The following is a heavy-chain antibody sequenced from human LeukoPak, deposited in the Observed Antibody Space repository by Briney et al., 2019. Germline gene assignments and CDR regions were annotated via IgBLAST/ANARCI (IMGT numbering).Heavy chain of an antibody. J-gene: IGHJ6*03. Sequence: SETLSLTCAVYGGSFSGYYWSWIRQPPGKGLEWIGEINHSGSTNYNPSLKSRVTISVDTSKNQFSLKLSSVTAADTAVYYCAASRIGENYYYMDVWGKGTTVTVSS. D-gene: IGHD3-10*01. CDR2: INHSGST. CDR1: GGSFSGYY. V-gene: IGHV4-34*01. CDR3: AASRIGENYYYMDV.